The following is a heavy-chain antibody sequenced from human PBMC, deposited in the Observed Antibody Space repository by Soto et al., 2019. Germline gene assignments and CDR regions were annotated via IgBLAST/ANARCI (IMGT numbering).Heavy chain of an antibody. Sequence: SETLSLTCTVSGGSISSGGYYWSWIRQHPGKGLEWIGYIYYSGSTYYNPSLKSRVTISVDTSKNQFSLKLSSVTAADTAVYYCVGSRTVTTSKLDYWGQGTLVTVSS. CDR3: VGSRTVTTSKLDY. CDR2: IYYSGST. CDR1: GGSISSGGYY. J-gene: IGHJ4*02. D-gene: IGHD4-17*01. V-gene: IGHV4-31*03.